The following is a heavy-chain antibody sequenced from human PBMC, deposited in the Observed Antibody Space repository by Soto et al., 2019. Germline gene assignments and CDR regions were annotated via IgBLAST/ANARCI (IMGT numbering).Heavy chain of an antibody. J-gene: IGHJ6*02. Sequence: SETLSLTCTVSGGSISNYYWSWIRQPPGKGLEWIGYIYYSGSTNYNPSLKSRVTISLDTSKNQFSLKLSSVTAADTAVYYCARAQGGATFYYYYGMDVWGQGTTLTVSS. CDR2: IYYSGST. CDR3: ARAQGGATFYYYYGMDV. CDR1: GGSISNYY. D-gene: IGHD1-26*01. V-gene: IGHV4-59*01.